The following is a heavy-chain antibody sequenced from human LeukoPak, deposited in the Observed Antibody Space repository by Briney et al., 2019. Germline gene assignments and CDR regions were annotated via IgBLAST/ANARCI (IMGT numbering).Heavy chain of an antibody. CDR1: GGSISSSSYY. V-gene: IGHV4-39*01. CDR3: ARHVTIMGVWGSYRYGVGRQPYWFDP. CDR2: IYYSGST. J-gene: IGHJ5*02. D-gene: IGHD3-16*02. Sequence: SETLSLTCTVSGGSISSSSYYWGWIRQPPGKGLEWIGSIYYSGSTYYNPSLKSRVTISVDTSKNQFSLKLSSVTAADTAVYYRARHVTIMGVWGSYRYGVGRQPYWFDPWGQGILVTVSS.